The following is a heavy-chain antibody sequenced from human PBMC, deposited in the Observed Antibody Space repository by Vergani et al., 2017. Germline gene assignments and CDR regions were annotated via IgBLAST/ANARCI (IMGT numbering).Heavy chain of an antibody. CDR2: IIPILGIA. J-gene: IGHJ4*02. CDR3: ARDPDYGGTTPLDY. CDR1: GGTFSSYA. V-gene: IGHV1-69*04. Sequence: QVQLVQSGAEVKKPGSSVKVSCKASGGTFSSYAISWVRQAPGQGLEWMGRIIPILGIANYAQKFQGRVTITADKSTSTAYMVLSSLRSEDTAVYYCARDPDYGGTTPLDYWGQGTLVTVSS. D-gene: IGHD4-23*01.